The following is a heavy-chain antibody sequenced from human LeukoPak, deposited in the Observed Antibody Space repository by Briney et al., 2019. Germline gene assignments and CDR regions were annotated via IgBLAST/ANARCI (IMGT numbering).Heavy chain of an antibody. Sequence: KPSETLSLTCTVSGYSISSGYYWSWIRQPAGKGREWIGRIYTSGSTNYNPSLKSRVTMSVDTSKNQFSLKLSSVTAADTAVYYCARDGFDFWSGYHISPWGQGTLVTVSS. CDR3: ARDGFDFWSGYHISP. CDR2: IYTSGST. CDR1: GYSISSGYY. D-gene: IGHD3-3*01. V-gene: IGHV4-4*07. J-gene: IGHJ5*02.